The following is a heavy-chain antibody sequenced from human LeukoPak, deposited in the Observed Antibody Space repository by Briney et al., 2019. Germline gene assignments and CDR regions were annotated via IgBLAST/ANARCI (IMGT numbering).Heavy chain of an antibody. CDR3: ARDWYHAIDY. CDR1: GFTFDDYA. V-gene: IGHV3-9*01. D-gene: IGHD2-2*01. J-gene: IGHJ4*02. CDR2: ISWNSGSI. Sequence: GRSLRLSCAASGFTFDDYAMHWVRQAPGKGLEWVSGISWNSGSIGYADSVKGRFTISRDNAKNTLYLQMNRLRAEDTAVYYCARDWYHAIDYWGQGTLVTVSS.